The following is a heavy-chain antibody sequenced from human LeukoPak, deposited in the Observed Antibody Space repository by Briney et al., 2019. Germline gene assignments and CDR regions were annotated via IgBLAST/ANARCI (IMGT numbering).Heavy chain of an antibody. CDR2: IWYDGSNK. J-gene: IGHJ6*03. Sequence: GGSLRLSCAASGFTFSSYGMHWVRQAPGKGLEWVAVIWYDGSNKYYADSVKGRFTISRDNSKNTLYLQMNSLRDEDTAVYYCAKKGSSYYYGSGSYYYYYYYMDVWGKGTTVTVSS. V-gene: IGHV3-33*06. CDR3: AKKGSSYYYGSGSYYYYYYYMDV. CDR1: GFTFSSYG. D-gene: IGHD3-10*01.